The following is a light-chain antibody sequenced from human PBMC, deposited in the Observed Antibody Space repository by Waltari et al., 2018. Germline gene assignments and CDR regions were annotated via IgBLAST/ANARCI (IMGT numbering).Light chain of an antibody. J-gene: IGKJ2*01. CDR2: DAS. Sequence: DIQMTQSPSTLSASVGDRVTITCRASQTSSSWLAWYQHKAGKATKLLIYDASTLESGVPSRFSGSGSGTEFTLTISSLHPDDFATYYCQQYDSFSYTFGQGTKLEIK. V-gene: IGKV1-5*01. CDR3: QQYDSFSYT. CDR1: QTSSSW.